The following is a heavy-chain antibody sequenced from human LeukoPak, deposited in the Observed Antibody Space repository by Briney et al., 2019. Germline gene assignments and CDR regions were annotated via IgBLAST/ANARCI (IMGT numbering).Heavy chain of an antibody. CDR2: IKQDGSEK. CDR1: GFTFRTHW. CDR3: AREAVVPDAEAFDV. J-gene: IGHJ3*01. Sequence: GGSLRLSCAASGFTFRTHWMSWVRQAPGKGLEWVANIKQDGSEKYYVDSLKGRFSISRDNARNSLYLQVNDLRAEDTAVYYCAREAVVPDAEAFDVWGQGTMVTVSS. D-gene: IGHD2-2*01. V-gene: IGHV3-7*01.